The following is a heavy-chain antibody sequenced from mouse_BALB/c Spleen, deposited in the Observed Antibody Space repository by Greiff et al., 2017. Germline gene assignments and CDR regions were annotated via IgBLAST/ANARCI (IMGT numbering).Heavy chain of an antibody. CDR2: ISDGGSYT. CDR1: GFTFSDYY. J-gene: IGHJ4*01. V-gene: IGHV5-4*02. CDR3: ARGYYYGSSSSYAMDY. Sequence: VQLKESGGGLVKPGGSLKLSCAASGFTFSDYYMYWVRQTPEKRLEWVATISDGGSYTYYPDSVKGRFTISRDNAKNNLYLQMSSLKSEDTAMYYCARGYYYGSSSSYAMDYWGQGTSVTVSS. D-gene: IGHD1-1*01.